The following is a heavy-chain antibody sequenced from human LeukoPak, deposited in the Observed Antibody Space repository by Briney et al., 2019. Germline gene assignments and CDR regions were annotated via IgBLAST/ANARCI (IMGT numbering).Heavy chain of an antibody. CDR2: IYCSGST. CDR1: GGSISSGGYY. J-gene: IGHJ4*02. CDR3: ARGNPMVRGVRQPFDY. D-gene: IGHD3-10*01. V-gene: IGHV4-31*03. Sequence: SQTLSLTCTVSGGSISSGGYYWSWIRQHPGKGLEWIGYIYCSGSTYYNPALKNRVNISVDTSKNQFSLKLSYVTAAATAVYYCARGNPMVRGVRQPFDYWGQGTLVTVSS.